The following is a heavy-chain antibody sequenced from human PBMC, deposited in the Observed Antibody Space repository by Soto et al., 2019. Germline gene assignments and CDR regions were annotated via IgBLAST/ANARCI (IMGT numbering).Heavy chain of an antibody. D-gene: IGHD6-19*01. CDR3: AREVAVAVTGYYYFGIDV. J-gene: IGHJ6*02. V-gene: IGHV6-1*01. Sequence: SQTLSLTCAISGDSVSSNSAAWNWIRQSPSRGLEWLGRTYYRSKWYNEYAVFVKSRITINPDTSKNQFSLQLNSVTPEDTAVYYCAREVAVAVTGYYYFGIDVWGQGTTVTVSS. CDR1: GDSVSSNSAA. CDR2: TYYRSKWYN.